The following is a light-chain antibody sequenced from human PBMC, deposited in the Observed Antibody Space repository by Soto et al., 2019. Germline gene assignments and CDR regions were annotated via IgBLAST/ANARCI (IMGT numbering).Light chain of an antibody. Sequence: DIQMTQSPSSLSASVRDRVTMTCRASETIKSYLNWYQHRPGSAPRLLIYDASTLQSGVQSRFSSSGSESDFNLTISGLQPEDFAIYYCQQSYSIPWTFGPGTKV. CDR3: QQSYSIPWT. CDR1: ETIKSY. J-gene: IGKJ1*01. CDR2: DAS. V-gene: IGKV1-39*01.